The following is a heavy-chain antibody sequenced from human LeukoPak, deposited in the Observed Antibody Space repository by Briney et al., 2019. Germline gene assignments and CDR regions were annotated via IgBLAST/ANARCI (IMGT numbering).Heavy chain of an antibody. J-gene: IGHJ3*02. CDR1: GGSISSSSYY. CDR3: ARLRIVVVTTGQDAFDI. CDR2: IYYSGST. V-gene: IGHV4-39*01. Sequence: SETLSLTCTVSGGSISSSSYYWGWIRQPPGKGLEWIGSIYYSGSTYYNPSLKSRVTISVDTSKNQFSLKLSSVTAADTAVYYCARLRIVVVTTGQDAFDIWGQGTMVTVSS. D-gene: IGHD2-21*02.